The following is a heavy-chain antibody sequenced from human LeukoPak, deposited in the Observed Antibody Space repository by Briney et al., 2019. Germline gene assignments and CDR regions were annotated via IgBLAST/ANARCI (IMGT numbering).Heavy chain of an antibody. Sequence: PSETLSLTCGVSGGSVSISRYHWAWIRQPPGKGLEWVGSMSYRGNSYYNPSLKSRVTISVDSSKRQFSLKLSSATAADTAVYYCAREGDGSLDPPTWFDPWGQGTLVTVSS. CDR3: AREGDGSLDPPTWFDP. J-gene: IGHJ5*02. CDR1: GGSVSISRYH. D-gene: IGHD2-21*01. CDR2: MSYRGNS. V-gene: IGHV4-39*07.